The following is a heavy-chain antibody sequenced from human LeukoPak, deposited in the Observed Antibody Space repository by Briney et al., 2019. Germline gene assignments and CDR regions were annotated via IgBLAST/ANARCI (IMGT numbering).Heavy chain of an antibody. D-gene: IGHD3-22*01. Sequence: GGSLRLSCAASGFTFRDYYMIWIRQAPGKGLEWVSYITTSGSTIYYADSVKGRFTISTDNAKNSLFLQMNSLRGGDTAIYYCLYYFDGSGFGNDAFEFWGQGTMVTVSS. CDR2: ITTSGSTI. CDR3: LYYFDGSGFGNDAFEF. V-gene: IGHV3-11*04. CDR1: GFTFRDYY. J-gene: IGHJ3*01.